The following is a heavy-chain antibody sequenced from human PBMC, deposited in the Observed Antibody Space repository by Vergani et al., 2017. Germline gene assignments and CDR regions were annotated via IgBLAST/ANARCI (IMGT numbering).Heavy chain of an antibody. D-gene: IGHD3-3*01. CDR1: GFTFSNYW. J-gene: IGHJ5*02. CDR2: INSDASST. V-gene: IGHV3-74*01. CDR3: AKDADYDLGVGVRGNWFDP. Sequence: EVQLVESGGGLLQPGGSLRLSCAASGFTFSNYWMHRVRQVPGKGLVWVSRINSDASSTSYADSVKGRFTISRDNAKNTLYLQMSSLRDEDTAVYYCAKDADYDLGVGVRGNWFDPWGQGTLVTVSS.